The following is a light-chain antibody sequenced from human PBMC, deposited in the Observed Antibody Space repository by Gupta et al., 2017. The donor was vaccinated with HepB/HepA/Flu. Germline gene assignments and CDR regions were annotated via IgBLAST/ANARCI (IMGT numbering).Light chain of an antibody. Sequence: EIVLTQPPAPLSLSPRDRATLTCCASHTVVTYLTWYQQKPGQSPRLVIYDITNRATGIPARFSGSGSGTEFTLTISRLEPEDFAVYYCQQRTNWPYTFGRGTKLEI. CDR1: HTVVTY. CDR2: DIT. V-gene: IGKV3-11*01. J-gene: IGKJ2*01. CDR3: QQRTNWPYT.